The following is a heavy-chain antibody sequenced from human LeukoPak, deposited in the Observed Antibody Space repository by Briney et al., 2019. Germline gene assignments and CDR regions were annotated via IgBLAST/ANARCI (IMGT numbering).Heavy chain of an antibody. CDR3: ARVMYYDFWSGYSHYYYYYMDV. J-gene: IGHJ6*03. Sequence: GGSLRLSCAASGFTFSSYAMYWVRQAPGKGLEWVANIKQDGSEKYYVDSVKGRFTISRDNAKNSLYLQMNSLRAEDTAVYYCARVMYYDFWSGYSHYYYYYMDVWGKGTTVTVSS. D-gene: IGHD3-3*01. V-gene: IGHV3-7*01. CDR2: IKQDGSEK. CDR1: GFTFSSYA.